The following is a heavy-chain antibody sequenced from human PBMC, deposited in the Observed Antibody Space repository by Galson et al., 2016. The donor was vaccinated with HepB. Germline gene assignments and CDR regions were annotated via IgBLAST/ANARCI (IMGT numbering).Heavy chain of an antibody. V-gene: IGHV3-21*01. J-gene: IGHJ4*02. CDR1: GFTFNSYT. CDR2: ISISSSYI. D-gene: IGHD1-26*01. CDR3: ARGSYWLLQHGDYFDY. Sequence: SLRLSCAASGFTFNSYTMNWVRQAPGKGPEWVSSISISSSYIYYADSVKGRFTISRDNAKNSLYLQMNSLRAEETAVYYCARGSYWLLQHGDYFDYWGQGTLVTVSS.